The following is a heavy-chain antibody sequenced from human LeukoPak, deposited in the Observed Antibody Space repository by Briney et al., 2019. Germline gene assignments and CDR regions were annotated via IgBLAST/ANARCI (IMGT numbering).Heavy chain of an antibody. Sequence: PGGSLRLSCAASGFTFSQYDMHWVRQATGKGLEWVSAIGTIDDTYYPDSVKGRFTISRENAKNSLYLQMNSLRDGDTAVYYCAREIPDTLTANWQFDLWGRGTLVTVSS. CDR3: AREIPDTLTANWQFDL. V-gene: IGHV3-13*01. CDR1: GFTFSQYD. CDR2: IGTIDDT. D-gene: IGHD3-9*01. J-gene: IGHJ2*01.